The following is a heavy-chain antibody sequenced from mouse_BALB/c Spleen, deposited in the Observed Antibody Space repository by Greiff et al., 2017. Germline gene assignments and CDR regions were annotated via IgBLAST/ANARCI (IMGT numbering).Heavy chain of an antibody. V-gene: IGHV14-3*02. CDR3: ASPDGYYAMDY. Sequence: EVQLVESGAELVKPGASVKLSCTASGFNIKDTYMHWVKQRPEQGLEWIGRIDPANGNTKYDPKFQGKATITADTSSNTAYLQLSSLTSEDTAVYYCASPDGYYAMDYWGQGTSVTVSS. CDR2: IDPANGNT. J-gene: IGHJ4*01. CDR1: GFNIKDTY. D-gene: IGHD2-3*01.